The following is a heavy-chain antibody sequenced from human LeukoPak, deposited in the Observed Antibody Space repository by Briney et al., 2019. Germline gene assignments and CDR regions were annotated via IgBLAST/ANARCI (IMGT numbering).Heavy chain of an antibody. CDR1: GFTFSSSA. V-gene: IGHV3-23*01. Sequence: PGGSLRLSCAASGFTFSSSAMSWVRQAPGKGLEWVSAISDTGITTYFADSVTGRFTVSRDNSKNTLYLQMNSLRAEDTALYYCAKEGPPSSGWPFDYWGQGTLVTVSS. CDR3: AKEGPPSSGWPFDY. CDR2: ISDTGITT. D-gene: IGHD6-19*01. J-gene: IGHJ4*02.